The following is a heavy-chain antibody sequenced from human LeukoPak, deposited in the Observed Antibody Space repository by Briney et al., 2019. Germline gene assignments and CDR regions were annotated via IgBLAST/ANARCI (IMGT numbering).Heavy chain of an antibody. D-gene: IGHD1-14*01. CDR2: IRYDGSNK. Sequence: PGGSLRLSCAASGFTFSSSGMHWVRQAPGKGLEWVAFIRYDGSNKSFGDSVKGRFTISRDNSKNTLYLQMNSLRAEDTAVYYCAKGRPHHRDYLDYWGQGTLVTVSS. CDR3: AKGRPHHRDYLDY. J-gene: IGHJ4*02. CDR1: GFTFSSSG. V-gene: IGHV3-30*02.